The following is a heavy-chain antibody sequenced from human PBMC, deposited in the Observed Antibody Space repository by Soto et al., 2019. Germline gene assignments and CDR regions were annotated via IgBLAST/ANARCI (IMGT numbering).Heavy chain of an antibody. CDR3: ARDRGGWTPQGDVDY. CDR2: ISYDGSNK. D-gene: IGHD2-15*01. CDR1: GFTFSSYA. V-gene: IGHV3-30-3*01. Sequence: QVQLVESGGGVVQPGRSLRLSCAASGFTFSSYAMHWVLQAPGKGLEWVAVISYDGSNKYYADSVNGRFTISRDNSKSTLDLQMNSPRAEDTSVYYCARDRGGWTPQGDVDYWGQGSLVTVSS. J-gene: IGHJ4*02.